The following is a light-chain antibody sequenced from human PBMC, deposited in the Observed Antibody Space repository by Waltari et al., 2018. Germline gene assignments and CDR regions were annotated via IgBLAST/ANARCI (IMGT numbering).Light chain of an antibody. J-gene: IGLJ3*02. CDR2: EVT. CDR3: SSYAGGSSLM. CDR1: STDVEGYEP. V-gene: IGLV2-8*01. Sequence: QSALTQPPSASGSPGQSITISCTGISTDVEGYEPFFWYQQHPGKAPKLLIYEVTKRPSGVPDRFPGSKSDNTASLAVAVLQAEDEADYYCSSYAGGSSLMFGGGTKLTVL.